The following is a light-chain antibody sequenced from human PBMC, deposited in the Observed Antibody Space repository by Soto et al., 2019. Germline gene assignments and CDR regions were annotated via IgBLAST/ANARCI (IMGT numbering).Light chain of an antibody. Sequence: EIVLTQSPGTLSLSLGERATLSCRASQGISNYLAWYQQKPGQAPRLLIYDASNRATGIPARFSGSGSGTDFTLTISSLEPEDCAVYYCQQCGNWPLTFGGGTKVDIK. CDR3: QQCGNWPLT. J-gene: IGKJ4*01. CDR1: QGISNY. V-gene: IGKV3-11*01. CDR2: DAS.